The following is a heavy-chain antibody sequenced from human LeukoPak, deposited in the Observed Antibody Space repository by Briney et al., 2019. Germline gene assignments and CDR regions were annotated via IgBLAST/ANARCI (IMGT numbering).Heavy chain of an antibody. CDR2: ISGSGGST. D-gene: IGHD2-2*01. V-gene: IGHV3-23*01. Sequence: GGSLRLSCAASGFTFSSYAMSWVRQAPGKGLEWVSAISGSGGSTYYADSVKGRFTISRDNSKNTLYLQMNSLRAEDTAVYYCAKLGYCSSTSCPQYYFDYWGQGTLVTVSS. CDR3: AKLGYCSSTSCPQYYFDY. CDR1: GFTFSSYA. J-gene: IGHJ4*02.